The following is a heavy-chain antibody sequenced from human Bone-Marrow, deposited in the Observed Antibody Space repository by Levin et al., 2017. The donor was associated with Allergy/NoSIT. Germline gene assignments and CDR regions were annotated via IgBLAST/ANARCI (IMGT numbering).Heavy chain of an antibody. Sequence: SETLSLTCTVSGGSTNSYFWNWIRQSPGKGLEWIGYINYLGSTNYNPSLQSRVSISRGTSKNQFSLNLRSVTAADTAVYFCAKETDSTGYYGFDSWGQGTLVTVSS. J-gene: IGHJ4*02. V-gene: IGHV4-59*01. CDR1: GGSTNSYF. D-gene: IGHD3-22*01. CDR2: INYLGST. CDR3: AKETDSTGYYGFDS.